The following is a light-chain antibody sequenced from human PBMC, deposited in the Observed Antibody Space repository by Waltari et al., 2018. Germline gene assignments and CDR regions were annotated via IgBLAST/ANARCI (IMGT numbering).Light chain of an antibody. CDR1: QTVYTN. Sequence: VMTQSPATLSVSPGGSASLSCRASQTVYTNLAWYQQKPGQAPRLLIYSGSIRATGIPARFSGSGSGREFTLTISSLQSEDIAVYYCQSYHNWPAIYSFGQGTKLE. CDR2: SGS. CDR3: QSYHNWPAIYS. J-gene: IGKJ2*03. V-gene: IGKV3-15*01.